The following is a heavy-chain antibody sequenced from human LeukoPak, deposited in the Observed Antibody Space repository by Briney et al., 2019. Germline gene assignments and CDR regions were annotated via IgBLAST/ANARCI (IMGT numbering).Heavy chain of an antibody. CDR3: ARDDYDYVWGRYGMDV. V-gene: IGHV1-2*02. Sequence: ASVKVSCKASGYTFTGYYMHWVRQAPGQGLEWMGWINPNSGATNYAQKFQGRVTMTRDTSISTAYMELSRLRSDDTAVYYCARDDYDYVWGRYGMDVWGQGTTVTVSS. D-gene: IGHD3-16*01. CDR2: INPNSGAT. CDR1: GYTFTGYY. J-gene: IGHJ6*02.